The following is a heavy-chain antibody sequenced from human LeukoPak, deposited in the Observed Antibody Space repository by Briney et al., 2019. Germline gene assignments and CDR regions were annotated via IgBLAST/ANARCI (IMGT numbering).Heavy chain of an antibody. CDR2: IYYSGST. CDR3: ARDCGPTYYYDSSGCTI. Sequence: SETLSLTCTVSGGSISSSSYYWGWIRQPPGKGLEWIGSIYYSGSTYYNPSLKSRVTISVDTSKNQFSLKLSSVTAADTAVYYCARDCGPTYYYDSSGCTIWGQGTMVTVSS. CDR1: GGSISSSSYY. J-gene: IGHJ3*02. V-gene: IGHV4-39*07. D-gene: IGHD3-22*01.